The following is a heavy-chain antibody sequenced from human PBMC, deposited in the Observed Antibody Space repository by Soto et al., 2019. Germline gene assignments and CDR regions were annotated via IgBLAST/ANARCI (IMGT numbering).Heavy chain of an antibody. CDR3: VRPLTGAFDY. J-gene: IGHJ4*02. V-gene: IGHV1-46*02. Sequence: GASVKVSCKASGDTFNSYYMHWVRQAPGQGLEWMGKISPSGTTTSYAQKFQGRVTMTRDTSTTTVYMELSSLRSDDTAIYYCVRPLTGAFDYWGQGTLVTVSS. D-gene: IGHD3-10*01. CDR2: ISPSGTTT. CDR1: GDTFNSYY.